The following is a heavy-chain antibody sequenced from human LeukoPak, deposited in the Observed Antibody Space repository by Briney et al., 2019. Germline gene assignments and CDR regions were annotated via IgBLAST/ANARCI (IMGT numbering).Heavy chain of an antibody. J-gene: IGHJ4*02. CDR3: AKDRSCTNDICHGDFDY. Sequence: GGSLRLSCAASVFTFSSYAVSWVRQAPGKGLEWVSSISGSGDSTYSADSVKGRFTISRDNSKNTLDLQMNSLRAEDTALYYCAKDRSCTNDICHGDFDYWGQGTLVTVSS. CDR2: ISGSGDST. CDR1: VFTFSSYA. D-gene: IGHD2-8*01. V-gene: IGHV3-23*01.